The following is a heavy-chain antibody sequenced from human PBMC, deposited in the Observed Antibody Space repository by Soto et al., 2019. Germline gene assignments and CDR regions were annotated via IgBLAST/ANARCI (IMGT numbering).Heavy chain of an antibody. J-gene: IGHJ5*02. Sequence: ASVKVSCKVSGYTFFTYDISWVRQAPGQGLEWMGWISTYSGDTKYAQKFQGRVTMTTDTSTTTAYLELRSLRSDDTAVYYCARHHGPTTSENWFDPWGQGTLVTVSS. D-gene: IGHD1-1*01. CDR3: ARHHGPTTSENWFDP. CDR2: ISTYSGDT. CDR1: GYTFFTYD. V-gene: IGHV1-18*01.